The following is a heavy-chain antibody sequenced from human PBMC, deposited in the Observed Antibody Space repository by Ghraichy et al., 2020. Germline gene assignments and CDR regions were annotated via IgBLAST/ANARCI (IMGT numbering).Heavy chain of an antibody. J-gene: IGHJ3*02. V-gene: IGHV4-34*01. D-gene: IGHD5-24*01. CDR3: ARVVATIKWGAFDI. CDR1: GGSFSGYY. Sequence: SETLSLTCAVYGGSFSGYYWSWIRQPPGKGLEWIGEINHSGSTNYNPSLKSRVTISVDTSKNQFSLKLSSVTAADTAVYYCARVVATIKWGAFDIWGQGTMVTVSS. CDR2: INHSGST.